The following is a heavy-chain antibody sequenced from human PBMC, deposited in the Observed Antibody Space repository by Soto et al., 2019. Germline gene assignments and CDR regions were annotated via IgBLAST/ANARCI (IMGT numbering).Heavy chain of an antibody. D-gene: IGHD3-3*01. V-gene: IGHV3-23*01. J-gene: IGHJ5*02. CDR1: GFTFSSYA. CDR2: ISGSGGAT. Sequence: QPGGSLRLSCAASGFTFSSYAMTWVRQAPGKGLEWVSSISGSGGATYYADSVKGRFTMSRDDSKNTLYLQMNSLRAEDTALYYCAKAGRPYYDLWSENRFDPWGQGTLVTVSS. CDR3: AKAGRPYYDLWSENRFDP.